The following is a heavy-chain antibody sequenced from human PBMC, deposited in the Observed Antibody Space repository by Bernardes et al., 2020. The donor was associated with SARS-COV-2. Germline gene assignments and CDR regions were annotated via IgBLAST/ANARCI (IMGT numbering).Heavy chain of an antibody. CDR2: INAGKGNT. V-gene: IGHV1-3*01. CDR3: ARAGSGTYSTLDY. D-gene: IGHD3-10*01. CDR1: GYTFSNYF. Sequence: ASVKVSCKASGYTFSNYFMHWVRQAPGQSLEWLGWINAGKGNTKYSQKFQGRVTISRDTSATIVYMELSTLKSEDTAVYYCARAGSGTYSTLDYWGQGTLVTVSS. J-gene: IGHJ4*02.